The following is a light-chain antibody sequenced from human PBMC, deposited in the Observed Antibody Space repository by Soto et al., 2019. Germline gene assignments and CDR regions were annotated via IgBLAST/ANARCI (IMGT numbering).Light chain of an antibody. CDR2: KAS. J-gene: IGKJ1*01. CDR3: QHYNSYSEA. CDR1: QTISSW. Sequence: DIQIDQSSSTPAWALGGKSTLPLRASQTISSWLAWYQQKPGKAPKLLIYKASTLKSGVPSRFSGSGSGTEFTLTISSLQPDDFATYYCQHYNSYSEAFGQGTKVDIK. V-gene: IGKV1-5*03.